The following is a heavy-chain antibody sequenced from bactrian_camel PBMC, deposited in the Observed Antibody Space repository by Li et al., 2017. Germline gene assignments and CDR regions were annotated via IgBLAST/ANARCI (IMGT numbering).Heavy chain of an antibody. CDR1: GLLAGTPC. CDR2: IRRGGIT. CDR3: AAEGRLGGCCQTGAYLQY. Sequence: HVQLVESGGGSVQAGGSLKLSCRASGLLAGTPCMAWFRQAPGKEREDVAIIRRGGITIYADPVKGRFTISKDDVKYSLYLQMDNLKPEDTAMYFCAAEGRLGGCCQTGAYLQYWGQGTQVTVS. V-gene: IGHV3S55*01. D-gene: IGHD5*01. J-gene: IGHJ4*01.